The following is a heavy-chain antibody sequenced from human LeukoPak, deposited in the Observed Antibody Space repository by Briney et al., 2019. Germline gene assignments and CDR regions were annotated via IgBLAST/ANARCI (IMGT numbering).Heavy chain of an antibody. V-gene: IGHV3-21*01. Sequence: GGSLRLSCAASGFTFSSYSMNWVRQAPGKGLEWVSSISSSSSYIYYADSVKGRFTISRDNAKNSLYLQMNSLRAEDTAVYYCARDHSHYYDSSGYYYGGSFDYWGQGTLVTVSS. J-gene: IGHJ4*02. CDR1: GFTFSSYS. CDR3: ARDHSHYYDSSGYYYGGSFDY. D-gene: IGHD3-22*01. CDR2: ISSSSSYI.